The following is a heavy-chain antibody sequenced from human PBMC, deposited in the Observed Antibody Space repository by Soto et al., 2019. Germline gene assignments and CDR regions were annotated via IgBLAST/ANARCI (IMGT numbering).Heavy chain of an antibody. J-gene: IGHJ3*02. CDR3: AKTVNGWFSAFDI. V-gene: IGHV3-23*01. CDR2: IIGSGGTT. D-gene: IGHD6-19*01. CDR1: GFTFSSYA. Sequence: EVQLLESGGGLVQPGGSLRLSCAASGFTFSSYAMSWVRQAPGKGLEWVSAIIGSGGTTYYSDSVKGRFTFYRDNSKNTLYLQMNSLRAEGTAVYYCAKTVNGWFSAFDIGGQGTMVSVSS.